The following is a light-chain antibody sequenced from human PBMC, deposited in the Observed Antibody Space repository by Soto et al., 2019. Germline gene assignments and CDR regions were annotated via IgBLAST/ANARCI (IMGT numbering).Light chain of an antibody. CDR3: QSYDSSLKVV. J-gene: IGLJ2*01. CDR2: GNS. Sequence: QSVLTQPPSVSGAPGKRVTISCTGSSSNIGAGYDVHWYQQLPGTAPKLLIYGNSNRPSGVPDRFSGSKSGTSASLAITGLQAEDEADYYCQSYDSSLKVVFGGGTKVTVL. V-gene: IGLV1-40*01. CDR1: SSNIGAGYD.